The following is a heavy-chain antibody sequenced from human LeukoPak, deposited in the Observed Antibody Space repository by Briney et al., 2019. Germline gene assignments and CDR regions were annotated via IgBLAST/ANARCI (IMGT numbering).Heavy chain of an antibody. V-gene: IGHV3-53*01. CDR3: ARGRNYFPTDY. CDR2: IYNDGRT. J-gene: IGHJ4*02. D-gene: IGHD2/OR15-2a*01. CDR1: MFIVSNSH. Sequence: GGSLRLSCAASMFIVSNSHMTWVRQTPVKGLEWVSVIYNDGRTFYADSVKGRFSISRDNFRNILYLQMDSLRAEDTAVYYCARGRNYFPTDYWGQGTLVTASS.